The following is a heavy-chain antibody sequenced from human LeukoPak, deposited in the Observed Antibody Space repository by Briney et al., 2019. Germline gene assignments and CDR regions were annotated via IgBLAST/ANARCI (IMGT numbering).Heavy chain of an antibody. CDR1: GFTFSDYY. V-gene: IGHV3-11*01. CDR2: ISSSGSTI. D-gene: IGHD6-13*01. J-gene: IGHJ5*02. Sequence: GGSLRLSCAASGFTFSDYYMSWIRQAPGKGLEWVSYISSSGSTIYYADSVKGRFTISRDNAKNSLYLQMNSLRAEDTAVYYCARECSWYRSNWFDAWGQGTLVTVSS. CDR3: ARECSWYRSNWFDA.